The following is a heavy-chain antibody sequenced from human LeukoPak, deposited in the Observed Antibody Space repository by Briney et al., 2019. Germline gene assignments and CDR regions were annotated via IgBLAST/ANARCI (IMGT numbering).Heavy chain of an antibody. CDR1: GGSISSYY. J-gene: IGHJ5*02. D-gene: IGHD6-6*01. Sequence: SETLSLTCTVSGGSISSYYWSWIRQPPGRGLEWIGYIYYSGSTNYNPCLRSRVAISVDTSKNQFSLKLRLVTAADTAVYYCARQPTIAASDSWFDPWGQGTLVTVSS. V-gene: IGHV4-59*01. CDR2: IYYSGST. CDR3: ARQPTIAASDSWFDP.